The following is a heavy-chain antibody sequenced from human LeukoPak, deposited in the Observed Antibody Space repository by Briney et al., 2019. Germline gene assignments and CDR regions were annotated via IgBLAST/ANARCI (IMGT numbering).Heavy chain of an antibody. CDR1: GFTLSSYG. CDR2: ISYDGSNK. Sequence: PGGSLRLSCAASGFTLSSYGMHWVRQAPGKGLEWVAVISYDGSNKYYADSVKGRFTISRDNSKNTLYLQMNSLRAEDTAVYYCAKPMVRGVIKYYLDYWGQGTLVTVSS. D-gene: IGHD3-10*01. J-gene: IGHJ4*02. CDR3: AKPMVRGVIKYYLDY. V-gene: IGHV3-30*18.